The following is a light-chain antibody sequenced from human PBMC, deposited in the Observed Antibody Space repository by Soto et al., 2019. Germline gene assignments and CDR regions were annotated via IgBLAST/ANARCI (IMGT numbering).Light chain of an antibody. J-gene: IGKJ5*01. V-gene: IGKV3-15*01. CDR3: QQYNNWPFIT. CDR1: QSVSSN. Sequence: IVLTQSPGTLSLSPGERATLSCRASQSVSSNLAWYQQKPGQAPRLLIYGASTRATGIPARFSGSGSGTEFTLTISSLQSEDFAVYYCQQYNNWPFITFGQGTRLEIK. CDR2: GAS.